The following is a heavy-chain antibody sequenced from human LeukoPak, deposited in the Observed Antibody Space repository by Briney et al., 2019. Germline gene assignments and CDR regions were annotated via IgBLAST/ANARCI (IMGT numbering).Heavy chain of an antibody. CDR3: AKNHRITMVRGVIPHFDY. CDR1: GYTFTGYY. J-gene: IGHJ4*02. V-gene: IGHV1-2*02. D-gene: IGHD3-10*01. CDR2: INPNSGGR. Sequence: ASVKVSCTASGYTFTGYYMHWVRQTPGQGLEWMGWINPNSGGRNYAQKFQGRVTMTRDTSISTAYMELSRLRSDDTAVYYCAKNHRITMVRGVIPHFDYWGQGTLVTVSS.